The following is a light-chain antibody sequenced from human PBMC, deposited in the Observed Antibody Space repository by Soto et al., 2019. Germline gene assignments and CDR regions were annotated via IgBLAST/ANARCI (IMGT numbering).Light chain of an antibody. J-gene: IGKJ2*01. CDR1: GFFSSSY. CDR2: AAS. Sequence: EIVLTQSPGTLSLSPGERATPPGRAGGFFSSSYLVWYQQKPGQAPRLLIYAASRRATGIPDRFSGSGSATEYTLTINTLEPEDFAVYYCQQQGTFGQGTKLEIK. V-gene: IGKV3-20*01. CDR3: QQQGT.